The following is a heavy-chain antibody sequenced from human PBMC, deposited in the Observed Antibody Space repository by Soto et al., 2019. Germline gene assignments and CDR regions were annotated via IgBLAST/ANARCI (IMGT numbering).Heavy chain of an antibody. D-gene: IGHD5-18*01. CDR2: INPSGGST. Sequence: AASVKVSCKASGYTFTSYYMHWVRQAPGQGLEWMGIINPSGGSTSYAQKFQGRVTMTRDTSTSTVYMELSSLRSEDTAVYYCARDRDVDTAMVTADYWGQGILVTVSS. J-gene: IGHJ4*02. CDR1: GYTFTSYY. CDR3: ARDRDVDTAMVTADY. V-gene: IGHV1-46*01.